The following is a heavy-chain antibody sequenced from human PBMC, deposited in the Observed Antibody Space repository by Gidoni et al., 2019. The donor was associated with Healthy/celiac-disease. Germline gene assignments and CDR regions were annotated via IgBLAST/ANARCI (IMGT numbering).Heavy chain of an antibody. D-gene: IGHD3-22*01. J-gene: IGHJ6*02. CDR1: GGTFSTYA. V-gene: IGHV1-69*01. Sequence: QVQLVQSGAEVKKPGSSVKVSCKASGGTFSTYAISWVRPAPGPGLEWMGGIIPIFGTANYAQKFQGRVTITADESTSTAYMELSSLRSEDTAVYYCARVSGEPYYYDSSGYPTPYYYYYYGMDVWGQGTTVTVSS. CDR3: ARVSGEPYYYDSSGYPTPYYYYYYGMDV. CDR2: IIPIFGTA.